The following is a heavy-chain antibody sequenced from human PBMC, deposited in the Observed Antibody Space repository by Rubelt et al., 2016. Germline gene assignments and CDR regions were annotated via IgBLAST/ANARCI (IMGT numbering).Heavy chain of an antibody. Sequence: EVQLLESGGGLVQPGGCLRLSCAASGFTFSSYALRWVRQAPGKGLEWVSAISGSGCTTYYADSVKGRFTMSRDNSKNTLYLQMNSLRAEDTAVYYCARECGTAMVPRGDYYGMDVWGQGTTVTVSS. V-gene: IGHV3-23*01. CDR1: GFTFSSYA. J-gene: IGHJ6*02. CDR3: ARECGTAMVPRGDYYGMDV. D-gene: IGHD5-18*01. CDR2: ISGSGCTT.